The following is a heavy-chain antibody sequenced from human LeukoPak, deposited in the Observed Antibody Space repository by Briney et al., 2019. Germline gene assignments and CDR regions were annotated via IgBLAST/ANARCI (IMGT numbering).Heavy chain of an antibody. Sequence: PGGSLRLSCAPSGFTYSADWMAWVRQAPGKGLEWVANIKQDGSETYYVASVKRRFTIPRDNSKNPLYPQMHSLRADDTAVYYCTRHYGWSNYNGGQGTLVTVSS. CDR1: GFTYSADW. CDR3: TRHYGWSNYN. CDR2: IKQDGSET. J-gene: IGHJ1*01. V-gene: IGHV3-7*01. D-gene: IGHD3-10*01.